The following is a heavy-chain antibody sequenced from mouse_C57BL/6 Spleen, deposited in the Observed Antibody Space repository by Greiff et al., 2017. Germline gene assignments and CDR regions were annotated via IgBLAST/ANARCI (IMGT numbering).Heavy chain of an antibody. CDR3: ARRVGGYFDY. CDR2: ISSGSSTI. J-gene: IGHJ2*01. V-gene: IGHV5-17*01. D-gene: IGHD1-1*02. Sequence: EVKLQESGGGLVKPGGSLKLSCAASGFTFSDYGMHWVRQAPEKGLEWVAYISSGSSTIYYADTVKGRFTISRDNAKNTLFLQMTSLRSEDTAMYYCARRVGGYFDYWGQGTTLTVSS. CDR1: GFTFSDYG.